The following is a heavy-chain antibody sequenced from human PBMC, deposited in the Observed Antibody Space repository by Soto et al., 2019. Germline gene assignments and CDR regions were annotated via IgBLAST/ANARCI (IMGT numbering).Heavy chain of an antibody. CDR2: IYYSGST. Sequence: SETLSLTCTVSGGSISSYYWSWIRQPPGKGLEWIGYIYYSGSTNYNPSLKSRVTISVDTSKNQFSLKLSSVTAADTAVYYCARMNYYDTSGYPFDYWGQGMMVTVSS. D-gene: IGHD3-22*01. CDR3: ARMNYYDTSGYPFDY. J-gene: IGHJ4*02. V-gene: IGHV4-59*01. CDR1: GGSISSYY.